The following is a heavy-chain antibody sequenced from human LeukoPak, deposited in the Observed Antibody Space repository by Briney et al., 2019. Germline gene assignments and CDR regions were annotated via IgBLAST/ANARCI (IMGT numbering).Heavy chain of an antibody. CDR1: GDSVSTNSAA. V-gene: IGHV6-1*01. Sequence: SQTLSLTCAISGDSVSTNSAAWNWIRQSPSRGFEWLGRTYYRSKWNNEYAVSVKSRITINPDTSKNQISLQLNSVTPEDTAVYYCARDAHGSGIYWGQGTLVTVSS. J-gene: IGHJ4*02. D-gene: IGHD3-10*01. CDR3: ARDAHGSGIY. CDR2: TYYRSKWNN.